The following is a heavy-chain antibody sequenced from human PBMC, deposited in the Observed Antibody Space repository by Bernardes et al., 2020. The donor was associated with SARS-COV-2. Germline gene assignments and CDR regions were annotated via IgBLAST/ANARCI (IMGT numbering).Heavy chain of an antibody. Sequence: GVSLRLSCLVSGFTFSSSAMHWVRLSPGRGLEYVSCITDYGDRTHYAESVKGRFTISRDDSKNTIHLQMSSLRVEDTAVYHCVKDRSGTYAFDYWGQGIMGTVSS. J-gene: IGHJ4*02. D-gene: IGHD1-26*01. V-gene: IGHV3-64D*06. CDR3: VKDRSGTYAFDY. CDR1: GFTFSSSA. CDR2: ITDYGDRT.